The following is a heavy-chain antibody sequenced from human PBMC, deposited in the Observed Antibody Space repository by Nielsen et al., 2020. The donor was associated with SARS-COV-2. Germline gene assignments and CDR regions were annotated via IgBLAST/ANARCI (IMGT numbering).Heavy chain of an antibody. CDR2: ISYDGSNK. CDR3: ARVGGGYSYGSGFDY. CDR1: GFTFSSYG. V-gene: IGHV3-30*03. J-gene: IGHJ4*02. Sequence: GGSLRLSCAASGFTFSSYGMHWVRQAPGKGLEWVAVISYDGSNKYYADSVKGRFTIPRDNSKNTLDLQMNNLRAEDTAVYHCARVGGGYSYGSGFDYWGQGTLVTVSS. D-gene: IGHD5-18*01.